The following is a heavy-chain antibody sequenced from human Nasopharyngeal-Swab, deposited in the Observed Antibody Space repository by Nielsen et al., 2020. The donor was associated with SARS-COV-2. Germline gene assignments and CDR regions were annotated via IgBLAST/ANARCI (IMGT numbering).Heavy chain of an antibody. CDR3: ARAARYSSTWSLPYDAFDI. Sequence: WIRQPPGKGLEWIGYIYYSGSTYYNPSLKSRLTVSVDTSKNQFSLKLSSVTAADTAVYYCARAARYSSTWSLPYDAFDIWGQGTMVTDSS. CDR2: IYYSGST. D-gene: IGHD6-13*01. V-gene: IGHV4-31*02. J-gene: IGHJ3*02.